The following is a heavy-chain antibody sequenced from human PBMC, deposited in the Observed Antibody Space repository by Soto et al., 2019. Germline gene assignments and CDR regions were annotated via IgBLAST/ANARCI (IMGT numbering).Heavy chain of an antibody. V-gene: IGHV1-69*01. CDR2: IIPIFGTT. CDR1: GGIFSDYA. CDR3: ARQMNRGVIFDY. J-gene: IGHJ4*02. Sequence: QVQLVQSGAEVRRPGSSVKVSCKTSGGIFSDYALGWVRQAPGQGLEWMGRIIPIFGTTIYAQKFHGRVTITADEPTSTAFMELSSLRSEDTAVYYCARQMNRGVIFDYWGQGTLVTVSS. D-gene: IGHD3-10*01.